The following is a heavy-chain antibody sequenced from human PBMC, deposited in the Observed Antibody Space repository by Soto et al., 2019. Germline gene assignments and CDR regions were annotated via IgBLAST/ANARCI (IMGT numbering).Heavy chain of an antibody. Sequence: QVQLVQSGAEVKKPGSSVKVSCKTSGGTFSSYAINWVRQAPGQGLESMGGIIPIFGTANYAQKFQGRITITADKSTNTAYMELRSLRSDDTAVYYCASSPPPTVTMYSRFFDLWGRGTLVTVSS. CDR3: ASSPPPTVTMYSRFFDL. D-gene: IGHD4-17*01. CDR1: GGTFSSYA. J-gene: IGHJ2*01. CDR2: IIPIFGTA. V-gene: IGHV1-69*14.